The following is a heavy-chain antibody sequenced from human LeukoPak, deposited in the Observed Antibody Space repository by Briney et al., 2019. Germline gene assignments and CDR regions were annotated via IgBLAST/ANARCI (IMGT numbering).Heavy chain of an antibody. CDR2: IYHSGST. CDR1: GGSISTYY. CDR3: ARGGAACLHFQN. Sequence: SETLSLTCTVSGGSISTYYWNWIRQPPGKGLEWIGYIYHSGSTNYNPSLQSRVTISVDTSKNQFSLNLNSVTAADTAVYYCARGGAACLHFQNWGQGTLVTVSS. V-gene: IGHV4-59*01. J-gene: IGHJ1*01. D-gene: IGHD6-6*01.